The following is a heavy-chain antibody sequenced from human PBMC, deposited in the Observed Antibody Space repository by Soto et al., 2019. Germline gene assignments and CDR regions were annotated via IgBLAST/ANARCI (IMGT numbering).Heavy chain of an antibody. CDR3: ARDKITGLFDY. J-gene: IGHJ4*02. V-gene: IGHV4-39*07. D-gene: IGHD2-8*02. CDR1: GGSISSSRCH. Sequence: SETLSLTCTVSGGSISSSRCHWGWIRQPPGKGLEWIASIKYSGTTFYNPSLKSRVTISVDTSKNQFSLKLTSVTAADTAVYYCARDKITGLFDYWGQGALVTVSS. CDR2: IKYSGTT.